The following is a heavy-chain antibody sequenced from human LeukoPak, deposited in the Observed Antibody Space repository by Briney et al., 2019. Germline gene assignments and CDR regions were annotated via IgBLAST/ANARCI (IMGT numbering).Heavy chain of an antibody. J-gene: IGHJ4*02. V-gene: IGHV4-34*01. Sequence: SETLSLTCAVYGGSFSGYYWSWIRQPPGKGLEWIGEINHSGSTNYNPSLKSRVTISVDTSKNQFSLKLSSVTAADTAVYYCARRTVYYGSGSYFFDYWGQGTLVTVPS. CDR3: ARRTVYYGSGSYFFDY. CDR1: GGSFSGYY. D-gene: IGHD3-10*01. CDR2: INHSGST.